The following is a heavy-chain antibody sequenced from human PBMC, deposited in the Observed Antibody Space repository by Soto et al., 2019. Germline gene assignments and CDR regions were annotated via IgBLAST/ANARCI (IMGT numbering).Heavy chain of an antibody. J-gene: IGHJ4*02. V-gene: IGHV4-34*01. D-gene: IGHD3-10*01. CDR2: INHSGST. Sequence: SETLSLTCAVYGGSFSGYYWSWIRQPPGKGLEWIGEINHSGSTNYNPSLKSRVTISVDTSKNQFSLKLRSVTAADTAVYYCARLRMVRGPYQFDYWGQGTLVTVSS. CDR1: GGSFSGYY. CDR3: ARLRMVRGPYQFDY.